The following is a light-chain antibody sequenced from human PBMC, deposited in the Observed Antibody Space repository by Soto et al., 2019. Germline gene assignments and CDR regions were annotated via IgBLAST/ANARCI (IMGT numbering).Light chain of an antibody. J-gene: IGKJ1*01. CDR1: QSVTSY. Sequence: EIVLTQSPATLSLSPGERATLSCRASQSVTSYLAWYQQKPGQAPRLLIYDASNRATGIPARFSGSGSGTDFTLTISSLEPEDFASYYCQQRSNWPPTFGQGTKVEI. V-gene: IGKV3-11*01. CDR3: QQRSNWPPT. CDR2: DAS.